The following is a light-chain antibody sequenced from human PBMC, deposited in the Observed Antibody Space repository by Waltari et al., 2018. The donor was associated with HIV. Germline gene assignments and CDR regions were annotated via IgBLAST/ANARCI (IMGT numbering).Light chain of an antibody. CDR2: EVS. CDR3: MQSLHLLYT. CDR1: QSLKHTDEKTY. V-gene: IGKV2D-29*02. J-gene: IGKJ2*01. Sequence: DIVMTQTPPYLSVTPGQPASFSCNSSQSLKHTDEKTYLYWYLQRPGQSPQVLIYEVSNRYAGVPDRFSGSGAGTHFTLKIARVEAEDVGSYYCMQSLHLLYTVGQGTKLEIK.